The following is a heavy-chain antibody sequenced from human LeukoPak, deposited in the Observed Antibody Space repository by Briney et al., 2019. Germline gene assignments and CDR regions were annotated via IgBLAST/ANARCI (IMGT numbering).Heavy chain of an antibody. V-gene: IGHV3-23*01. CDR1: GFTFSSYA. J-gene: IGHJ4*02. D-gene: IGHD3-22*01. CDR2: ISGSGST. Sequence: GGSLRLSCEASGFTFSSYAMSWVRQAPGKGLEWVSAISGSGSTYYADSVKGGFTISRDNSKNTLYLQMNSLRAEDTAVYYCAKANPSDSSGYYRKYYFDYWGQGTLVTVSS. CDR3: AKANPSDSSGYYRKYYFDY.